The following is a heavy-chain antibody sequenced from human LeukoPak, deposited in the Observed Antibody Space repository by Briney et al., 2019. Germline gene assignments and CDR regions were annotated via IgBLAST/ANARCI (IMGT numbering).Heavy chain of an antibody. Sequence: GGSLRLSCAASGFTFSSYAMNWVRQAPGKGLEWVSTISSSSSYKYHADSMKGRFTISRDNTKNSLYLQMNRLRAEDTAVYYCARRSAWYFDSWGQGTLVTVSS. CDR3: ARRSAWYFDS. V-gene: IGHV3-21*01. J-gene: IGHJ4*02. CDR2: ISSSSSYK. D-gene: IGHD6-19*01. CDR1: GFTFSSYA.